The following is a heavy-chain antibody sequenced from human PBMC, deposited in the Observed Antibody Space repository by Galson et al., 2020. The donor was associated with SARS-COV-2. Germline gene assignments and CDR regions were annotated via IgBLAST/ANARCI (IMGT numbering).Heavy chain of an antibody. Sequence: GGSLRLSCAASGFTFSSYGMHWVRQAPGKGLEWLAVISYDGTNKYYADSVKGRFSISRDNCNNILHLQLSGLRTDDTAVYYCAGTVELRALEWSEFEYWGRGTLVTVSP. CDR3: AGTVELRALEWSEFEY. J-gene: IGHJ4*02. CDR1: GFTFSSYG. D-gene: IGHD3-3*01. V-gene: IGHV3-30*03. CDR2: ISYDGTNK.